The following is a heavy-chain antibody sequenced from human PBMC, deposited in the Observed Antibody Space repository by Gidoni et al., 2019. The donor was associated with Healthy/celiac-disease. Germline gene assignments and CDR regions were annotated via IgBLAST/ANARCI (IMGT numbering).Heavy chain of an antibody. CDR3: ARGEAILGGSYSY. D-gene: IGHD1-26*01. CDR1: GYTLTGYY. V-gene: IGHV1-2*02. Sequence: QVQLVPSGAAVKKPGASVKVSCKASGYTLTGYYMHWVRQAPGQGLEWMGWINPNRGGTNYAQKFQGRVTMTRDTSISTAYMELSRLRSDDTAVYYCARGEAILGGSYSYWGQGTLVTVSS. J-gene: IGHJ4*02. CDR2: INPNRGGT.